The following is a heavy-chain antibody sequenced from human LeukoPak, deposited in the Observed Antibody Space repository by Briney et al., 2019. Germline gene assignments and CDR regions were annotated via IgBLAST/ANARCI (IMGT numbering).Heavy chain of an antibody. D-gene: IGHD1/OR15-1a*01. CDR3: TLTTLAVVYYFDY. CDR1: GFNFSDYA. J-gene: IGHJ4*02. CDR2: ISSYGTNK. Sequence: GRSLRLSCSASGFNFSDYAMQWVRPAPGKGLEWVAVISSYGTNKYYAESVRGRFTISRDNSAKTLYLYMNSLTGADTSVYYCTLTTLAVVYYFDYWGQGTLVTVSS. V-gene: IGHV3-30*04.